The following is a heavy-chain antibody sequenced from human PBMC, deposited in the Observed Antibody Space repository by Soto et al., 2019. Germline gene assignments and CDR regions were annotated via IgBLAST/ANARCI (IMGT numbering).Heavy chain of an antibody. J-gene: IGHJ2*01. V-gene: IGHV4-39*01. D-gene: IGHD5-18*01. Sequence: QLQLQESGPGLVKPSETLSLTCTVSGGSISSSSYYWGWIRQPPGKGLEWIGSIYYSGSTYYNPSLKSRVTISVDTSKNQFSLKLSSVTAADTAVYYCARSLRGYSYGFGWYFDLWGRGTLVTVSS. CDR2: IYYSGST. CDR3: ARSLRGYSYGFGWYFDL. CDR1: GGSISSSSYY.